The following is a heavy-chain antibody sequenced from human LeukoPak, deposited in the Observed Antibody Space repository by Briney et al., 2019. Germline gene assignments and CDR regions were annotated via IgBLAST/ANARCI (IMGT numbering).Heavy chain of an antibody. CDR1: GYTFTSYG. CDR3: ARDLRGYSYGQIDY. D-gene: IGHD5-18*01. J-gene: IGHJ4*02. CDR2: ISAYNGNT. V-gene: IGHV1-18*01. Sequence: ASVKVSCKASGYTFTSYGISWVRQAPGQGLEWMGWISAYNGNTNYAQKLQGRVTMTTDTSTSTAYMELRSLRSDDTAVYYCARDLRGYSYGQIDYWGQGTLVTVSS.